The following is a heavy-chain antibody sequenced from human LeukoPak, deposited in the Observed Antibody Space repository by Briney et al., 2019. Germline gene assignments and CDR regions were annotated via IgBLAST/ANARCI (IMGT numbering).Heavy chain of an antibody. V-gene: IGHV4-59*01. CDR2: IYYSGST. CDR3: ARESVDWFDP. Sequence: SETLSLTCTLSGGSISSYYWSWIQQPPGKGLEWIGYIYYSGSTNYNPSLKSRVTISVDTSKNQFSLKLSSVTAADTAVYYCARESVDWFDPWGQGTLVTVSS. CDR1: GGSISSYY. J-gene: IGHJ5*02.